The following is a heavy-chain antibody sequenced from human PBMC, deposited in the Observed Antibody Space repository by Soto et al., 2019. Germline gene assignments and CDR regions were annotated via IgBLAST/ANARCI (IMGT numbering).Heavy chain of an antibody. CDR2: IYDSGST. Sequence: QLQLQASGPGLVKPSETLSLPCTVSGGSISSSSYYWGWIRQPPGKGLEWIGSIYDSGSTYYNPSLKSRVTISVDTSKNRVSLKLSSVTAADTAVYYCARQGSSSAGWFDPWGQGTLVNVSS. J-gene: IGHJ5*02. D-gene: IGHD6-6*01. CDR3: ARQGSSSAGWFDP. V-gene: IGHV4-39*01. CDR1: GGSISSSSYY.